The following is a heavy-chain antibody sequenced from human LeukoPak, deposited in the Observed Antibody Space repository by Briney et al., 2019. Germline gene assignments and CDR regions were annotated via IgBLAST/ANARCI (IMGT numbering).Heavy chain of an antibody. D-gene: IGHD1-1*01. V-gene: IGHV4-34*01. CDR3: ASTPGRRGYYYYYYMDV. CDR2: INHSGST. Sequence: SETLSLTCAVYSGSFSGYYWSWIRQPPGKGLEWIGEINHSGSTNYNPSLKSRVTISVDTSKNQFSLKLSSVTAADTAVYYCASTPGRRGYYYYYYMDVWGKGTTVTISS. CDR1: SGSFSGYY. J-gene: IGHJ6*03.